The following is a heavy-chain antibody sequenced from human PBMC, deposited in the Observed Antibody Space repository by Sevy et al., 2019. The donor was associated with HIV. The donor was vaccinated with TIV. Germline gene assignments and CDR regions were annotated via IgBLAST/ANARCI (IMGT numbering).Heavy chain of an antibody. CDR1: GFSFSSYG. D-gene: IGHD2-21*01. CDR2: IQYDGSNK. CDR3: GKEGGGEGGDH. Sequence: GGSLRLSCAASGFSFSSYGMHWVRQAPGKGLEWMSYIQYDGSNKDYADSVKGRFTISRDNSKNTVYLQMNGLGVEDTAVFYCGKEGGGEGGDHWGQGTLVTVSS. J-gene: IGHJ4*02. V-gene: IGHV3-30*02.